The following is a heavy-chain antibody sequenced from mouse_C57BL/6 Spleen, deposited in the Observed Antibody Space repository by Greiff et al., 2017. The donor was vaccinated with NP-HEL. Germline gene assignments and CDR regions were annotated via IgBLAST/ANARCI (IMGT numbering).Heavy chain of an antibody. V-gene: IGHV1-59*01. D-gene: IGHD2-3*01. CDR3: ARWDDGYYVGFAY. J-gene: IGHJ3*01. CDR2: IDPSDSYT. CDR1: GYTFTSYW. Sequence: QVHVKQPGAELVRPGTSVKLSCKASGYTFTSYWMHWVKQRPGQGLEWIGVIDPSDSYTNYNQKFKGKATLTVDTSSSTAYMQLSSLTSEDSAVYYCARWDDGYYVGFAYWGQGTLVTVSA.